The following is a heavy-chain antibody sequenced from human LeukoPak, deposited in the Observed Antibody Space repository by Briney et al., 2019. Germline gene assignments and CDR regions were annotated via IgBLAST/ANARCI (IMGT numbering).Heavy chain of an antibody. J-gene: IGHJ4*02. V-gene: IGHV1-46*01. Sequence: ASVKVFCKASGYSFTSYYMHCLRQAPGPGVEGMGIINPSGGSTSYAQKFQGRVTMTRDMSTSTVYMELSSLRSEDTAVYYCAREGAVAGHPSLDYWGQGTLVTVSS. CDR2: INPSGGST. CDR1: GYSFTSYY. CDR3: AREGAVAGHPSLDY. D-gene: IGHD6-19*01.